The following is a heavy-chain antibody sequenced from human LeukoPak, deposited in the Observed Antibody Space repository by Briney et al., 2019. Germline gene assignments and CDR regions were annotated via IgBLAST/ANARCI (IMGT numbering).Heavy chain of an antibody. CDR2: IHYNGKT. D-gene: IGHD3-16*01. J-gene: IGHJ4*02. Sequence: PSETLSLTCTVSGGSISGYYWSWIRQPPGKTLEWIGYIHYNGKTNYNPSLESRVTISTDTSGNQFSLNLYSVTATDTAVYYCARDLTHRYAGERAFDYWGQGALVTVSS. CDR3: ARDLTHRYAGERAFDY. V-gene: IGHV4-59*01. CDR1: GGSISGYY.